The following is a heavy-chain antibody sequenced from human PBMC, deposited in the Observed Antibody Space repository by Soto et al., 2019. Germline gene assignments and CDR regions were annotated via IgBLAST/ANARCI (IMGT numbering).Heavy chain of an antibody. J-gene: IGHJ4*02. CDR3: AIFSWVGGTYYPPFDS. D-gene: IGHD2-15*01. V-gene: IGHV1-69*01. Sequence: QVELVQSGAEVKKPGSSVKVSCKASGGTFSRYAINWVRQAPGQGLEWMGGIIPMFGTANYAQKFQGRVTITADESTVTAYMELGSLRFEEPPVYYWAIFSWVGGTYYPPFDSWAQGTLVTVPS. CDR2: IIPMFGTA. CDR1: GGTFSRYA.